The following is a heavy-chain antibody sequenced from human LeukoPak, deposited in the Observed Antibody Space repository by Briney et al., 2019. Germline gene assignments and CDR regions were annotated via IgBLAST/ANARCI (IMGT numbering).Heavy chain of an antibody. CDR3: ARGTSYYDILTGPDY. D-gene: IGHD3-9*01. CDR2: IYYSGST. J-gene: IGHJ4*02. CDR1: GGSISSSRYY. V-gene: IGHV4-31*03. Sequence: SETLSLTCTVSGGSISSSRYYWGWIRQPPGKGLEWIGYIYYSGSTYYNPSLKSRVTISVDTSKNQFSLKLSSVTAADTAVYYCARGTSYYDILTGPDYWGQGTLVTVSS.